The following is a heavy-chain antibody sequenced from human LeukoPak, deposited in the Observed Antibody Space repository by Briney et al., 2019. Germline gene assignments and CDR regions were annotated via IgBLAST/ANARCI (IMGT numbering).Heavy chain of an antibody. CDR1: GFTFDDYG. CDR2: INWNGGST. Sequence: GGSLRLSCAAPGFTFDDYGMSWVRQAPGKGLEWVSGINWNGGSTGYADSVKGRFTISRDNSKNTLYLQMNSLRAEDTAVYYCAKTDRREKRYYYYYMDVWGKGTTVTVSS. V-gene: IGHV3-20*04. CDR3: AKTDRREKRYYYYYMDV. J-gene: IGHJ6*03. D-gene: IGHD1-1*01.